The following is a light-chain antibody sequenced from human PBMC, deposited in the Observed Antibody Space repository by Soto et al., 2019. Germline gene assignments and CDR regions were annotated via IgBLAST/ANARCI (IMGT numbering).Light chain of an antibody. V-gene: IGKV1-6*01. CDR2: AAS. CDR3: LQDYGDSWT. J-gene: IGKJ1*01. CDR1: RDIGSD. Sequence: ATQMTQSPSSLSASVGDRITITCRASRDIGSDVSWYQQKPGQAPKLLIYAASNLYTGVPSRFSGSRSGTEFTLTISSLQPEDFASYYCLQDYGDSWTFGQGTKVDIK.